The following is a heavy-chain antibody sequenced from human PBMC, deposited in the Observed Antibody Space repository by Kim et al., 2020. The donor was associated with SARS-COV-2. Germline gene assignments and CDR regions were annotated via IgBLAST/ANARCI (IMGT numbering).Heavy chain of an antibody. D-gene: IGHD2-15*01. J-gene: IGHJ4*02. CDR3: ATYWASYCSGGSCYFDY. V-gene: IGHV3-23*01. Sequence: VKGRFTISRDNSKNTLYLQMNSLRAEDTAVYYCATYWASYCSGGSCYFDYWGQGTLVTVSS.